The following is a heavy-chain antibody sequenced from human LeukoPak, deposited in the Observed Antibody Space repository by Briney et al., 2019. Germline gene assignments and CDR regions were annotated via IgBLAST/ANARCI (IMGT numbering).Heavy chain of an antibody. J-gene: IGHJ4*02. CDR1: GYSFTSYW. CDR3: ARLLALAHGPFDY. Sequence: GESLKISCKGSGYSFTSYWIGWVRQMPGKGLEWMGIIYPVDSDTRYSPSFPGQVTISAYKSLSTAYLQWSSLKASDTAMYYCARLLALAHGPFDYWGQGTLVTVSS. CDR2: IYPVDSDT. V-gene: IGHV5-51*01. D-gene: IGHD2-8*01.